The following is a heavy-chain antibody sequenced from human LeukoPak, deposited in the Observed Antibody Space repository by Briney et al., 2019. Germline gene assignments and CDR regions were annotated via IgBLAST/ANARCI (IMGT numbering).Heavy chain of an antibody. CDR1: GFTFGDYA. D-gene: IGHD3-22*01. CDR3: ARVKRIAMIEGADY. CDR2: IKQDGSEE. V-gene: IGHV3-7*01. J-gene: IGHJ4*02. Sequence: GGSLRLSCTASGFTFGDYAMSWFRQAPGKGLEWVANIKQDGSEEYYVDSVKGRFTISRDNAKNSLYLQMSSLRAEDTAVYYCARVKRIAMIEGADYWGQGTLVTVSS.